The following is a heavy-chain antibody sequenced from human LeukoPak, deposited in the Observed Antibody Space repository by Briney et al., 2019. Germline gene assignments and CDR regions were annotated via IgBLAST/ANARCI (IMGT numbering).Heavy chain of an antibody. CDR3: ARDRSSVYYDFWSGYRWYNWFDP. D-gene: IGHD3-3*01. V-gene: IGHV1-18*01. J-gene: IGHJ5*02. Sequence: ASVTVSCTASGGTFSSYAISWVRQAPGQGLEWMGWISAYNGNTNYAQKLQGRVTMTTDTSTSTAYMELRSLRSDDTAVYYCARDRSSVYYDFWSGYRWYNWFDPWGQGTLVTVSS. CDR2: ISAYNGNT. CDR1: GGTFSSYA.